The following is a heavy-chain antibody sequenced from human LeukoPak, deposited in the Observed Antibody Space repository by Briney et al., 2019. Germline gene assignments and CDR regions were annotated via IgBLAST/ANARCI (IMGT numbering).Heavy chain of an antibody. Sequence: PGGSLRLSCADSGFTFSNYNMNWVRQAPGKAMEWVSSITSSGTYTFYADSVKGRFTISRDNAKNSLYLQMDSLGPEDTAVYYCATILYGDYGRDAFDIWGQGTMVTVSS. J-gene: IGHJ3*02. CDR3: ATILYGDYGRDAFDI. CDR1: GFTFSNYN. V-gene: IGHV3-21*01. D-gene: IGHD4-17*01. CDR2: ITSSGTYT.